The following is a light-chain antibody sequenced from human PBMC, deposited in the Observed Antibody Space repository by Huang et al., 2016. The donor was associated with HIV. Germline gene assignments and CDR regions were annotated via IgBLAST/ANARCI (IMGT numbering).Light chain of an antibody. CDR2: NAT. J-gene: IGKJ4*01. CDR1: QSLNKF. Sequence: IVLTQSPATRSLSPGERATLSCRASQSLNKFLAWYQQKPGQAPRLLIYNATDRATGVPARFSGGGSGTDFTLTITDLKAEDFAIYYCQQRSSSLTFGGGTKVEIK. V-gene: IGKV3-11*01. CDR3: QQRSSSLT.